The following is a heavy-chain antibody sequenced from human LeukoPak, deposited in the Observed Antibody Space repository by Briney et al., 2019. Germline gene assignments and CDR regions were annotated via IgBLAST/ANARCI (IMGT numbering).Heavy chain of an antibody. CDR1: GYSFTSYW. J-gene: IGHJ4*02. D-gene: IGHD6-13*01. CDR2: IYPGDSDT. Sequence: GESLKISCKGSGYSFTSYWIGWVRQMPGKGLEWMGIIYPGDSDTRYSPSFQGQVTISADKSISTAYLQWSSLKASDTAMYYCAITPLAQQLASVAYYFDYWGQGTLVTVSS. V-gene: IGHV5-51*01. CDR3: AITPLAQQLASVAYYFDY.